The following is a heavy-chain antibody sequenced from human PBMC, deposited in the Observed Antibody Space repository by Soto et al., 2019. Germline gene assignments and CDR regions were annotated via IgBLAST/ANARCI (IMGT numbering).Heavy chain of an antibody. J-gene: IGHJ4*02. V-gene: IGHV1-69*02. CDR1: GDTFAFYS. Sequence: QVQLVQSGAEVKRPGSSVKVSCKASGDTFAFYSINWVRQAPGLGLEWMGRINPILSMSNYAQRFQGRVKNTADKATDTAYMVLNRLRFEDTAMYFCATNYGSGYRAFDYLGQGALVTVPS. D-gene: IGHD3-10*01. CDR2: INPILSMS. CDR3: ATNYGSGYRAFDY.